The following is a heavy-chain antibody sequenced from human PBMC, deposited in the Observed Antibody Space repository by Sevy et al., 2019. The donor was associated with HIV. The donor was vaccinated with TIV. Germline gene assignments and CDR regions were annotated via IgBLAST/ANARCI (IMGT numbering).Heavy chain of an antibody. D-gene: IGHD3-22*01. V-gene: IGHV3-30-3*01. CDR2: ISYDGSNK. CDR1: GFTFSSYA. CDR3: ARDLEYYYDSSGYSTAFDP. J-gene: IGHJ5*02. Sequence: GGSLRLSCAASGFTFSSYAMQWVRQAPGKGLEWVAVISYDGSNKYYADSVKGRFTISRDNSKNTLYLQMNSLRAEDTAVYYCARDLEYYYDSSGYSTAFDPWGQGTLVTVSS.